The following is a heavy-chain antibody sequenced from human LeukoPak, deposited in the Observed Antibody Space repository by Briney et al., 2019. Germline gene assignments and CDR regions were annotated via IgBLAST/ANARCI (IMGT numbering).Heavy chain of an antibody. CDR2: IYHSGST. CDR1: SYSISSGYY. J-gene: IGHJ4*02. V-gene: IGHV4-38-2*02. D-gene: IGHD6-13*01. Sequence: SETLSLTCTVSSYSISSGYYWGWIRQPPGKGLEWIGSIYHSGSTYYNPSLKSRVTISVDTSKNQFSLKLSSVTAADTAVYYCARSSSGIAAAGNEDYWGQGTLVTVSS. CDR3: ARSSSGIAAAGNEDY.